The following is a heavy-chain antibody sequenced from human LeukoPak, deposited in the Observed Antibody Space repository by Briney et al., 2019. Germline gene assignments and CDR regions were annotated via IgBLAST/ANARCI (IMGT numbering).Heavy chain of an antibody. Sequence: GGSLRLSCAASGFTFSNYWMHWVRQAPGKGLVWVSRINDGGSGTNYADSVKGRFTISRDNAKNSLYLQMNSLRAEDTAVYYCARVGIAVAGTVPYYFDYWGQGTLVTVSS. J-gene: IGHJ4*02. CDR2: INDGGSGT. CDR3: ARVGIAVAGTVPYYFDY. CDR1: GFTFSNYW. D-gene: IGHD6-19*01. V-gene: IGHV3-74*01.